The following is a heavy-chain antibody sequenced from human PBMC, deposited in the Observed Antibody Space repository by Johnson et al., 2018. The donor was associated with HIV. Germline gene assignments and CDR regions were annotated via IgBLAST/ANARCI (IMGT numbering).Heavy chain of an antibody. CDR3: AKDMGYDSSGDGAFDI. V-gene: IGHV3-72*01. CDR1: GFTFSDHY. D-gene: IGHD3-22*01. Sequence: EVQLVESGGGLVQPGGSLRLSCAASGFTFSDHYMDWVRQAPGKGLEWVGRTRNKANSYTTEYAASVKGRFTISRDDSKNSLYLQMNSLKTEDTAVYYCAKDMGYDSSGDGAFDIWGQGTMVTVSS. J-gene: IGHJ3*02. CDR2: TRNKANSYTT.